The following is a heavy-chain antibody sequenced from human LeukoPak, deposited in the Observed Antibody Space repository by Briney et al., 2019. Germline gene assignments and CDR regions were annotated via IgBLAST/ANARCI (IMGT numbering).Heavy chain of an antibody. CDR1: GFTVSSNY. D-gene: IGHD2-21*02. CDR3: ARDSETETGWYYAGMDV. CDR2: LYSGGSA. Sequence: PGGYLRLSCAASGFTVSSNYMNWVRQAPGKGLEWIAVLYSGGSAYYAHSVKGRLTISRDNSKNTLYLQIYSLRAEDTAVYYCARDSETETGWYYAGMDVWGQGTTVTLSS. V-gene: IGHV3-53*01. J-gene: IGHJ6*02.